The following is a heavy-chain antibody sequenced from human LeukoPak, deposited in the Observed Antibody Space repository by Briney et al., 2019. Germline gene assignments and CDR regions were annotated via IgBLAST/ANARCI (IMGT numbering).Heavy chain of an antibody. J-gene: IGHJ5*02. Sequence: ASVKVSCKASGYTFTSYDINWVRQATGQGLEWMGWVNPNSGNTGYAQKFQGRVTMARNTSIRTAYMELSSPRSEDTAVYYCARAPRVRGVIIIHWFDPWGQGTLVTVSS. V-gene: IGHV1-8*01. CDR3: ARAPRVRGVIIIHWFDP. CDR2: VNPNSGNT. D-gene: IGHD3-10*01. CDR1: GYTFTSYD.